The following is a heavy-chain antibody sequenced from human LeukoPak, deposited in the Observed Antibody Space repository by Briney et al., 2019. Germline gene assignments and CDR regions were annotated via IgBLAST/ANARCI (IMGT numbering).Heavy chain of an antibody. CDR1: GFTFSSYS. J-gene: IGHJ4*02. V-gene: IGHV3-21*01. D-gene: IGHD5-24*01. CDR3: ARVLESEMATIGATDY. CDR2: MSSSSSYI. Sequence: GGSLRLSCAASGFTFSSYSMNWVRQAPGKGLEWVSSMSSSSSYIYYADSVKGRFTISRDNAKNSLYLQMNSLRAEDTAVYYCARVLESEMATIGATDYWGQGTLVTVSS.